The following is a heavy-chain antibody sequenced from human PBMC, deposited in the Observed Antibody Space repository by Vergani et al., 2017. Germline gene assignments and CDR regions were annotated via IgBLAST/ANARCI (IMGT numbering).Heavy chain of an antibody. CDR2: IYYTGST. V-gene: IGHV4-30-4*08. CDR1: RGSISSGDYY. Sequence: QVQLQESGPRLVKLSQTLSLTCTVSRGSISSGDYYWTWIRQPPGKGLEGIGYIYYTGSTYFDPSLKSRVTISVDTSKNQFSLKLSSVTAADTAVYYCARVRYGDYADYWGQGTLVTVSS. CDR3: ARVRYGDYADY. D-gene: IGHD4-17*01. J-gene: IGHJ4*02.